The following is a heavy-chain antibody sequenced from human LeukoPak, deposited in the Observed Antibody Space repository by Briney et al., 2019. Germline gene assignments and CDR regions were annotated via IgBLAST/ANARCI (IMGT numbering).Heavy chain of an antibody. D-gene: IGHD3-10*01. CDR3: AKSDPFLRFGELLAPFDP. V-gene: IGHV3-30*04. CDR2: ISYDGSNK. J-gene: IGHJ5*02. CDR1: GFTFSSYA. Sequence: GRSLRLSCAASGFTFSSYAMHWVRQAPGKGLEWVAVISYDGSNKYYADSVKGRFTISRDNSKNTLYLQMNSLRAEDTAVYYCAKSDPFLRFGELLAPFDPWGQGTLVTVSS.